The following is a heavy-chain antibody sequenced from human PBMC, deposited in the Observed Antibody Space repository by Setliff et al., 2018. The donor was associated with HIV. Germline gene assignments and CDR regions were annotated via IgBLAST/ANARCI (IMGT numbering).Heavy chain of an antibody. Sequence: SVKVSCKASGGTVSSSAFSWVRQAPGQGLEWMGGIIPMFGTTNYAQQFQGRVTITTDASTSTAYMELSSLRSEDTAVYYCAGPYDSRGFHYWGQGTLVTVSS. CDR2: IIPMFGTT. CDR3: AGPYDSRGFHY. V-gene: IGHV1-69*05. J-gene: IGHJ4*02. D-gene: IGHD3-22*01. CDR1: GGTVSSSA.